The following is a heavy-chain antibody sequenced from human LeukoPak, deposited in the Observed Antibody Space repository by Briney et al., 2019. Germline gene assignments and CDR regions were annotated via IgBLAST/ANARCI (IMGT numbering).Heavy chain of an antibody. V-gene: IGHV3-30*04. Sequence: GGSLRLSCAASGFTFSSYAMHWVRQAPGKGLEWVAVISYDGSNKYYADSVKGRFTISRDNSKNTLYLQMNSLRAEDTALYYCAKDTSSSWYYFDYWGQGTLVTVSS. CDR2: ISYDGSNK. J-gene: IGHJ4*02. D-gene: IGHD6-13*01. CDR1: GFTFSSYA. CDR3: AKDTSSSWYYFDY.